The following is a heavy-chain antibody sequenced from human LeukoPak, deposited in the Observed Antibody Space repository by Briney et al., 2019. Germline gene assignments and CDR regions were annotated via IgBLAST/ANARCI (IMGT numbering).Heavy chain of an antibody. Sequence: GESLKISCKGSGYSFTSYWIGWVRQMPGKGLEWMGIIYPGDSDTRYSPSFQGQVTISADKSISTAYLQWSSLKASDTAMYYCARTNFWNYYDSSGYFPGFDYWGQGTLVTVSS. CDR3: ARTNFWNYYDSSGYFPGFDY. D-gene: IGHD3-22*01. V-gene: IGHV5-51*01. J-gene: IGHJ4*02. CDR2: IYPGDSDT. CDR1: GYSFTSYW.